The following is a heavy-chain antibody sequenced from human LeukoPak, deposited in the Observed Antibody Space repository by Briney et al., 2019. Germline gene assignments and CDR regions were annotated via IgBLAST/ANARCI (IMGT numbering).Heavy chain of an antibody. CDR1: GLISNTST. CDR2: ISGSGGST. J-gene: IGHJ6*02. CDR3: AKGVVAGHYYYYGMDV. Sequence: GGSLNSSCAASGLISNTSTLTGVGKPPGRGWGGASLISGSGGSTYYADSVKGRFTISRDNSKNTLYLQMNSLRAEDTAVYYCAKGVVAGHYYYYGMDVWGQGTTVTVSS. V-gene: IGHV3-23*01. D-gene: IGHD6-19*01.